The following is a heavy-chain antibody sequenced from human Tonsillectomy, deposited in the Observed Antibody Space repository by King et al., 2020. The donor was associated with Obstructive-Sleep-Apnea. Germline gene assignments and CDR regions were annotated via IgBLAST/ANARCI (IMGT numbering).Heavy chain of an antibody. V-gene: IGHV3-23*04. J-gene: IGHJ4*02. Sequence: VQLVESGGGLVQPGGSLRLSCAASVFTFSSYAMSWARQSPGKVLDGCSAISCSGVSKFYADTVEGRFTIPRDNSKNTLYLHMNTLRAEDTAVYYCAKELHSGYVSRYPGGYWGQGTLVTVSS. D-gene: IGHD5-12*01. CDR3: AKELHSGYVSRYPGGY. CDR2: ISCSGVSK. CDR1: VFTFSSYA.